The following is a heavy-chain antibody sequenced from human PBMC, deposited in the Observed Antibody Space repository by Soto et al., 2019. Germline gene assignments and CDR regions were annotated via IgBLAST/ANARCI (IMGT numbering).Heavy chain of an antibody. CDR2: IYYSGST. D-gene: IGHD3-10*01. CDR1: GGSISSYY. V-gene: IGHV4-59*01. Sequence: KPSETLSLTCTVSGGSISSYYWSWIRQPPGKGLEWIGYIYYSGSTNYNPSLKSRVTISVDTSKNQFSLKLSSVTAADTAVYYCARELYYGSGSYYNGGENWFDPWGQGTLVTVSS. CDR3: ARELYYGSGSYYNGGENWFDP. J-gene: IGHJ5*02.